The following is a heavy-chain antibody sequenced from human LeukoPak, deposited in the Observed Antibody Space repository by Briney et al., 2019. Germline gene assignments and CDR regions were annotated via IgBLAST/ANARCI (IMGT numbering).Heavy chain of an antibody. CDR1: GGSISSGSYY. V-gene: IGHV4-61*02. CDR2: IYTSGST. Sequence: PSETLSLTCTVSGGSISSGSYYWSWIRQPAGKGLEWIGRIYTSGSTNYNPSLKSRVTISVDTSKNQFSLKLSSVTAADTAVYYCARESRVVVPADNFDYWGQGTLVTVSS. CDR3: ARESRVVVPADNFDY. J-gene: IGHJ4*02. D-gene: IGHD2-2*01.